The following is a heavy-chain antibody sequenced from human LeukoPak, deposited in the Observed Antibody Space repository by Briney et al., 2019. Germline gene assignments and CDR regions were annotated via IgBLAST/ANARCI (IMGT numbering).Heavy chain of an antibody. J-gene: IGHJ3*02. V-gene: IGHV3-7*01. CDR1: GFTFSSYW. CDR3: ARDLYDFWSGSLDAFDI. Sequence: GGSLRLSCAASGFTFSSYWMSWVRQAPGKGREWVANIKQDGSEKYYVDSVKGRFTISRDKAKNSLYLKMNSLRAEDTAVYYCARDLYDFWSGSLDAFDIWGQGTMVTVSS. CDR2: IKQDGSEK. D-gene: IGHD3-3*01.